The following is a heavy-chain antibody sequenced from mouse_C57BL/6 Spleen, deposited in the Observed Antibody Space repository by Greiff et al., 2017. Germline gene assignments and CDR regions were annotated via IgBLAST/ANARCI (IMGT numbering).Heavy chain of an antibody. J-gene: IGHJ3*01. D-gene: IGHD1-1*01. CDR1: GYTFTDYE. CDR2: IDPETGGT. V-gene: IGHV1-15*01. Sequence: VQLQQSGAELVRPGASVTLSCKASGYTFTDYEMHWVQQTPVHGLEWIGAIDPETGGTAYNQKFKGKAILTADKSSSTAYMELRSLTSEDSAVYYCTRNYYGSRFAYWGQGTLVTVSA. CDR3: TRNYYGSRFAY.